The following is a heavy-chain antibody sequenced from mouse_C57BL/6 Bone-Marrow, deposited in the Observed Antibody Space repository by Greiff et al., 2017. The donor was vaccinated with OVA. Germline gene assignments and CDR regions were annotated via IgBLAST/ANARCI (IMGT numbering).Heavy chain of an antibody. CDR2: INPNNGGT. J-gene: IGHJ2*01. D-gene: IGHD1-2*01. V-gene: IGHV1-26*01. CDR3: ARSRPAPYYFDY. CDR1: GYTFTDYY. Sequence: EVQLQQSGPELVKPGASVKISCKASGYTFTDYYMNWVKQSHGKSLEWIGDINPNNGGTSYNQKFKGKATLTVDKSSSTAYMELRSLTSEDSAVYSCARSRPAPYYFDYWGQGTTLTVSS.